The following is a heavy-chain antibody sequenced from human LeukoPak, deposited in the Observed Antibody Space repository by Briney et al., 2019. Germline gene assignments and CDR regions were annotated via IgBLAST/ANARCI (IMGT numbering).Heavy chain of an antibody. CDR2: INPNSGGT. J-gene: IGHJ5*02. V-gene: IGHV1-2*02. Sequence: GASVKVSCKASGYTFTDYYVHWVRQAPGQGLEWMGWINPNSGGTNYAQKFQGTVTMTRDTSISIAYMELTRLRSDDTAVYYCARERGNYDILTDYYEGNGFDPWGQGTLVTVSS. CDR1: GYTFTDYY. D-gene: IGHD3-9*01. CDR3: ARERGNYDILTDYYEGNGFDP.